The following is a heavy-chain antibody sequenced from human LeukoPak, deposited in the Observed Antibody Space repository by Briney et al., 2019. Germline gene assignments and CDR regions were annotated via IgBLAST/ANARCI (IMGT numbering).Heavy chain of an antibody. CDR3: ARGGYYSFDI. V-gene: IGHV3-74*01. Sequence: GESLRLSCAASGFTFSNYWMYWVRQAPGEGLAWVSRIDSAGTSAIYGDSVKGRFIISRDNVKNTLYLQMNSLRAEDTAVYYCARGGYYSFDIWGQGTMVTVSS. CDR1: GFTFSNYW. D-gene: IGHD5-12*01. J-gene: IGHJ3*02. CDR2: IDSAGTSA.